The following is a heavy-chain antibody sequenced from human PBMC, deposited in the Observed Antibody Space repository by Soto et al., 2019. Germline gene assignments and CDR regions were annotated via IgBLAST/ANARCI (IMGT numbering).Heavy chain of an antibody. D-gene: IGHD6-13*01. CDR2: INHSGST. J-gene: IGHJ5*02. CDR3: ARSGSRSWYLNGFDP. Sequence: SGRISIASAAYGVSLSGYDWGWIRQPPGKGLEWIGEINHSGSTNYNPSLKSRVTISVDTSKNQFSLKLSSVTAADTAVYYCARSGSRSWYLNGFDPWGEGILVTVSS. V-gene: IGHV4-34*01. CDR1: GVSLSGYD.